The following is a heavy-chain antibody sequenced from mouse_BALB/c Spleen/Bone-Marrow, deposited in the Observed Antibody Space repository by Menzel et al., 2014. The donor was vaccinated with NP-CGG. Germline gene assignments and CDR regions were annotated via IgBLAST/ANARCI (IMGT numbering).Heavy chain of an antibody. J-gene: IGHJ3*01. D-gene: IGHD2-14*01. V-gene: IGHV5-4*02. CDR3: VRDGDYRYACFTY. CDR1: GFTFSDYY. CDR2: ISDGGTYT. Sequence: DVQLVESGGGLVKPGGSLKLSCAASGFTFSDYYIYWVRQTPEKRLEWVATISDGGTYTYYPDTVKGRFTISRDNAKNNLYLQMNGLKSEDTAMYCCVRDGDYRYACFTYWGQGTLVTVSA.